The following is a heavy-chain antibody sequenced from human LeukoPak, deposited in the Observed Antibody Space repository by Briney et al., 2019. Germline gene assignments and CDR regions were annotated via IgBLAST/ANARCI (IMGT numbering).Heavy chain of an antibody. CDR2: MYSGGNT. Sequence: GGSLRLSCAASGFTVSSSYISWVRQAPGKGLEWVSVMYSGGNTYYADSVKGRFTISRDKSKNTLYLRMNSLGAEDTAVYHCARVQAVFQNFDYWGQGTLVTVSS. V-gene: IGHV3-66*01. J-gene: IGHJ4*02. CDR3: ARVQAVFQNFDY. CDR1: GFTVSSSY.